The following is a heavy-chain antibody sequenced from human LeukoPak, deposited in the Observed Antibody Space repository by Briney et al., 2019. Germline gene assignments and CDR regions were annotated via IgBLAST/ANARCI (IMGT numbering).Heavy chain of an antibody. CDR2: IYSSGST. Sequence: GGSLRLSCVVSGFIVSSNYMSWVRQAPGKGLEWVSIIYSSGSTYYADSVKGRFTISRDNAKNSLYLQMNSLRAEDTAVYYCARDFEFGSAAGTPNWGQGTLVTVSS. J-gene: IGHJ4*02. V-gene: IGHV3-66*01. CDR1: GFIVSSNY. D-gene: IGHD6-13*01. CDR3: ARDFEFGSAAGTPN.